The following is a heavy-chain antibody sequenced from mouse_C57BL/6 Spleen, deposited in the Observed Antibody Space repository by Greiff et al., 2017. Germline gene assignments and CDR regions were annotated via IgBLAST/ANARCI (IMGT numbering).Heavy chain of an antibody. CDR1: GYAFSSSW. D-gene: IGHD1-1*01. CDR2: IYPGDGDT. Sequence: VHLVESGPELVKPGASVKISCKASGYAFSSSWMNWVKQRPGKGLEWIGRIYPGDGDTNYNGKFKGKATLTADKSSSTAYMQLSSLTSEDSAVYFCARLGSTYGGFAYWGQGTLVTVSA. V-gene: IGHV1-82*01. CDR3: ARLGSTYGGFAY. J-gene: IGHJ3*01.